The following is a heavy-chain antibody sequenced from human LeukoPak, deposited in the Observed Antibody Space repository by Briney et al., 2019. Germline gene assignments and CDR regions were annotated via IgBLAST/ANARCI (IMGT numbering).Heavy chain of an antibody. CDR1: GGTFSSYA. V-gene: IGHV1-69*01. J-gene: IGHJ6*02. CDR2: IIPIFGTA. D-gene: IGHD2-2*01. Sequence: GASVKVSCEASGGTFSSYAISWVRQAPGQGLEWMGGIIPIFGTANYAQKFQGRVTITADESTSTAYMELSSLRSEDTAVYYCARDFVVVPTGMDVWGQGTTVTVSS. CDR3: ARDFVVVPTGMDV.